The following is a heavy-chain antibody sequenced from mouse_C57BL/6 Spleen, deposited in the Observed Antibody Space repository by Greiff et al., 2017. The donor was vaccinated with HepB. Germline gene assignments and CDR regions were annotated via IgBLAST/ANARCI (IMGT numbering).Heavy chain of an antibody. D-gene: IGHD2-2*01. V-gene: IGHV1-54*01. Sequence: QVQLQQSGAELVRPGTSVKVSCKASGYAFTNYLIEWVKQRPGQGLEWIGVINTGSGGTNYNEKFKGKATMTADKSSSTAYMQLSSLTSEDSAVYFCARGGYDNAMDYWGQVTSVTVSS. J-gene: IGHJ4*01. CDR1: GYAFTNYL. CDR3: ARGGYDNAMDY. CDR2: INTGSGGT.